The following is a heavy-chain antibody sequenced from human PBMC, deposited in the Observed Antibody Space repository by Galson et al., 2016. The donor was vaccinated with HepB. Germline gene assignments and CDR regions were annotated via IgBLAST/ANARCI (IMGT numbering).Heavy chain of an antibody. CDR1: GASISNGDYY. J-gene: IGHJ6*02. V-gene: IGHV4-30-4*01. Sequence: TLSLTCYVSGASISNGDYYWSWLRQPPGKGLEWIAYIYSGGNTYFNPSLTSRSSISVDTSKTQFSLKLSSVTAADTAVYYCARHLRGGNGMDVWGQGTTVTVSS. CDR3: ARHLRGGNGMDV. CDR2: IYSGGNT. D-gene: IGHD3-10*01.